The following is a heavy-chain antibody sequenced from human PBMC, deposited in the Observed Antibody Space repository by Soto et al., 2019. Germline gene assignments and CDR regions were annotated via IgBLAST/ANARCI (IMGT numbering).Heavy chain of an antibody. J-gene: IGHJ5*02. CDR1: GGAFRGYY. Sequence: QVQLQQGGAGLLKPSETLSLTCAVYGGAFRGYYWSWIRQPPGKGLEWLGEINDSGSTNYKPSHMSRVSILCGSTRKEISLWLSSLTTADTSVNYCARKRGRYGSGESCYPIGPWGQRALVTVSS. V-gene: IGHV4-34*01. D-gene: IGHD2-15*01. CDR2: INDSGST. CDR3: ARKRGRYGSGESCYPIGP.